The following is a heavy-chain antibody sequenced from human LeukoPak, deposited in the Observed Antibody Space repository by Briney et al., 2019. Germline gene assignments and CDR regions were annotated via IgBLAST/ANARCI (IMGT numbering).Heavy chain of an antibody. CDR1: GYSISTGYY. V-gene: IGHV4-38-2*02. CDR2: IYASGSS. Sequence: SETLSLTCAVSGYSISTGYYWAWIRQSPGRGLEWIGSIYASGSSYYNPTLKSRVTISVDTSKNQFSLKLRSVTAADTPVYDCARDSLELGFYDDFGYSAPCDYWGQGTLFTVSS. J-gene: IGHJ4*02. D-gene: IGHD3/OR15-3a*01. CDR3: ARDSLELGFYDDFGYSAPCDY.